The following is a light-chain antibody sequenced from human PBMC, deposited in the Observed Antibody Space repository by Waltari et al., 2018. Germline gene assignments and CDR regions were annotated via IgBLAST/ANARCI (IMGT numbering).Light chain of an antibody. J-gene: IGKJ1*01. CDR3: MQALQTPWT. Sequence: DIVMTQTPLSLPVTPGEPASISCRSSQSLLYSNGNTYLYWYLQKPGQSPRLLIYRVSNRFSGVPDRFSGSGSGTDFTLKISRVEAEDVGVYYCMQALQTPWTLGQGTKVEIK. CDR2: RVS. V-gene: IGKV2-29*02. CDR1: QSLLYSNGNTY.